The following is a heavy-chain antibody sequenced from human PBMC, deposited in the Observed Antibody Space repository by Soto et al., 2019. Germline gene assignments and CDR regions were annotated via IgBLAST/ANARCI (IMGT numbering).Heavy chain of an antibody. CDR2: IDPSDSQT. D-gene: IGHD3-3*01. J-gene: IGHJ6*02. V-gene: IGHV5-10-1*01. CDR1: GYSFAGYW. CDR3: GRLTSYDFSRMDV. Sequence: GESLKISCKGSGYSFAGYWITWVRQKPGKGLEWMGRIDPSDSQTYYSPSFRGHVTISVTKSITTVFLQWSSLRASDTAMYYCGRLTSYDFSRMDVWGQGTTVTVSS.